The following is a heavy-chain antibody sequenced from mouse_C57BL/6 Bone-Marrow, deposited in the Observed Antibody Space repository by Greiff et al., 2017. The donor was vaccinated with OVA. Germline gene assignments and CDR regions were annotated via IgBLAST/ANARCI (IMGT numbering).Heavy chain of an antibody. D-gene: IGHD2-12*01. V-gene: IGHV3-6*01. CDR2: ISYDGSN. J-gene: IGHJ4*01. CDR3: ARDISYYSYAMDY. Sequence: EVQLQESGPGLVKPSQSLSLTCSATGYSITSGYYWYWIRQFPGNKLGWMGYISYDGSNNYNPSLKNRNSITRDTSKNQFFLKLNSVTTEDTATYDCARDISYYSYAMDYWGQGTSVTVSS. CDR1: GYSITSGYY.